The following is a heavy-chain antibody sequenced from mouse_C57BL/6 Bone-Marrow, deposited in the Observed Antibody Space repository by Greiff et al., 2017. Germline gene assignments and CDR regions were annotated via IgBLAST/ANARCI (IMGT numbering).Heavy chain of an antibody. J-gene: IGHJ3*01. Sequence: QVQLQQPGAELVRPGTSVKLSCKASGYTFTSYSMHWVKQRPGQGLEWIGVIDPSDSYTNYNQKFKGKATLTVDTSSSTAYMQLSSLTSEDSAVYYCARDTGRAWFAYWGQGTLVTVSA. CDR1: GYTFTSYS. D-gene: IGHD3-2*02. CDR3: ARDTGRAWFAY. V-gene: IGHV1-59*01. CDR2: IDPSDSYT.